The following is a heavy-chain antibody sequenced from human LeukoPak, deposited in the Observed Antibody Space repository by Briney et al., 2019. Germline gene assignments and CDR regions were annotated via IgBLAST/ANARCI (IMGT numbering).Heavy chain of an antibody. CDR1: GYIFTGYY. D-gene: IGHD2-21*02. CDR2: INPNSGDT. Sequence: ASVKVSCKASGYIFTGYYMHWVRQAPGQGLEWMGWINPNSGDTNYAQKFQGRVTMTRDTSISTAYMELSRLRSDDTAVYYCARGVAYCGGDCYFSNWYFDLWGRGTLVTVSS. V-gene: IGHV1-2*02. CDR3: ARGVAYCGGDCYFSNWYFDL. J-gene: IGHJ2*01.